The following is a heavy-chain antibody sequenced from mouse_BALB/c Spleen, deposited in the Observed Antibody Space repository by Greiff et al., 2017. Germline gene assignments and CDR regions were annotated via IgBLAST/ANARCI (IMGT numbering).Heavy chain of an antibody. V-gene: IGHV1-7*01. CDR1: GYTFTSYW. D-gene: IGHD2-10*02. CDR2: INPSTGYT. J-gene: IGHJ3*01. Sequence: VQGVESGAELAKPGASVKMSCKASGYTFTSYWMHWVKQRPGQGLEWIGYINPSTGYTEHNQKFKDKATLTADKSSSTAYMQLSSLTSEDSAVYYCARKKYGNYVWFAYWGQGTLVTVSA. CDR3: ARKKYGNYVWFAY.